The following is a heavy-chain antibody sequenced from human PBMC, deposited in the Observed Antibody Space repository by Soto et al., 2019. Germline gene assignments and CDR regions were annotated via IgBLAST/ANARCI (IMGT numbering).Heavy chain of an antibody. V-gene: IGHV1-18*04. CDR2: ISAYNGNT. D-gene: IGHD3-16*02. CDR1: GYTFTSYG. Sequence: ASVKVSCKASGYTFTSYGVSWVRQAPGQGLEWMGWISAYNGNTNYAQKLQGRVTMTTDTSTSTAYMELRSLRSDDTAVYYCARDAYYDYVWGSYRTHHAFDIWGQGTMGTVSS. CDR3: ARDAYYDYVWGSYRTHHAFDI. J-gene: IGHJ3*02.